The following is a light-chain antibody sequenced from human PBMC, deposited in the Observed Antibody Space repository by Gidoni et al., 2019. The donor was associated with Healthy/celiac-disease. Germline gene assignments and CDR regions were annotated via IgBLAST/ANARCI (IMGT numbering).Light chain of an antibody. CDR1: PSVSSTY. J-gene: IGKJ4*01. V-gene: IGKV3-20*01. CDR2: AAS. Sequence: IVLTQSPGTLSLSPGERATLSCRASPSVSSTYLAWYQQRPGQAPRLLNYAASSRATGIPDRFSGSGSGTDFTLTISRLEHEDFAMYYCQEYVSSPLTFGGGTKVEIK. CDR3: QEYVSSPLT.